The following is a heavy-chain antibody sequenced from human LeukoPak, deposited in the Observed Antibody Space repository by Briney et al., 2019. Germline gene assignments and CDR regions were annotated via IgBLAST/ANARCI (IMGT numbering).Heavy chain of an antibody. V-gene: IGHV4-4*07. CDR3: ARDNYDNTAIGDWFDP. CDR1: GGSISSYY. Sequence: SETLSLTCSVSGGSISSYYWSWIRQPAGKGLEWIGRIYTTGSTNYNPSLKSRVTMSIDTSENQFSLKLSSVTAADTAVYYCARDNYDNTAIGDWFDPWGQGTLVTVSS. CDR2: IYTTGST. D-gene: IGHD3-22*01. J-gene: IGHJ5*02.